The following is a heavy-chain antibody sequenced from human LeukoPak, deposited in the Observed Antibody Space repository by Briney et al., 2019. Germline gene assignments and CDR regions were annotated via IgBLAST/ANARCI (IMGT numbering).Heavy chain of an antibody. CDR2: ISGRGGQI. D-gene: IGHD6-13*01. CDR1: GFTFSNYA. V-gene: IGHV3-23*01. CDR3: AKGSLGSWYYFDY. Sequence: GGSLRLSCVASGFTFSNYAMSWVRQAAGKGLEWVSGISGRGGQIYYADSVKGRVTISRDNSKNTLFLEMNNLTTDDTAVYFCAKGSLGSWYYFDYWGQGTLVTVSS. J-gene: IGHJ4*02.